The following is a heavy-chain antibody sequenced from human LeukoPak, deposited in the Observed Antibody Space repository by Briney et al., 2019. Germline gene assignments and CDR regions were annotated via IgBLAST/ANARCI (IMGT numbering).Heavy chain of an antibody. CDR2: INPNSDGT. Sequence: ASVKVSCKASGYTFTGYYMHWVRQAPGQGLEWMGWINPNSDGTNCAQKFQGRVTMTRDTSISTAYMELSRLRSDDTAVYYCAVSGSYRYWGQGTLVTVSS. D-gene: IGHD1-26*01. CDR3: AVSGSYRY. J-gene: IGHJ4*02. CDR1: GYTFTGYY. V-gene: IGHV1-2*02.